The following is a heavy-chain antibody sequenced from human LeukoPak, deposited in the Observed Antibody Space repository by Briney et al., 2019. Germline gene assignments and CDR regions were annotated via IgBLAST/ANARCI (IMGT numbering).Heavy chain of an antibody. J-gene: IGHJ3*02. D-gene: IGHD3-10*01. Sequence: AGGSLRLSCAASGFTFSSYSMNWVRQAPGKGLEWVSSISSSSSYIYYADSVKGRSTISRDNAKNSLYLQMNSLRAEDTAVYYCARDRVLWFGETMGAFDIWGQGTMVTVSS. CDR2: ISSSSSYI. CDR3: ARDRVLWFGETMGAFDI. CDR1: GFTFSSYS. V-gene: IGHV3-21*01.